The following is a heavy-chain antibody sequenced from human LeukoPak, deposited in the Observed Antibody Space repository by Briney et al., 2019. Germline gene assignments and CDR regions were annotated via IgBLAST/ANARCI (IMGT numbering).Heavy chain of an antibody. D-gene: IGHD3-10*01. CDR3: ARGGSGSYDY. V-gene: IGHV3-11*06. CDR1: GFSFSDYY. Sequence: GGSLRLSCAASGFSFSDYYMSWIRQAPGKGLECVSYISGSSSYTNYAESVKGRFTISRDNAKNSLYMQMNSLRAEDTAVYYCARGGSGSYDYWGQGSLVTVSS. J-gene: IGHJ4*02. CDR2: ISGSSSYT.